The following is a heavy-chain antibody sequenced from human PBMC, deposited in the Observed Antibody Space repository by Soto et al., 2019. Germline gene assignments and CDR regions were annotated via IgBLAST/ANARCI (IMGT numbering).Heavy chain of an antibody. CDR2: VSAYSGDP. Sequence: QVQLVQSGAEVKRPGASVRLSCKASGYTINNYGISWVRQAPGQGLDWMGWVSAYSGDPNYAQKLQGRVTMTTDTSTNTAYMELRSLISDDAAIYYCAINAREGDLDYWGQGTLVTVPS. D-gene: IGHD2-21*02. CDR1: GYTINNYG. J-gene: IGHJ4*02. CDR3: AINAREGDLDY. V-gene: IGHV1-18*04.